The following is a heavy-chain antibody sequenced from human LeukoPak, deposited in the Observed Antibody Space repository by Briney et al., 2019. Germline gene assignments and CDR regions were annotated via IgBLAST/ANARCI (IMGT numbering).Heavy chain of an antibody. Sequence: GESLKISCKGSGYSFSNYWIGWVRQVPGKGLEWMGIIYPGDSATRYISSFQGQVTISADKSISTAYLQWSSLKASDTAMYYCARQYCRGTNCYTGSSYYLDYWGQGTLVTVSS. J-gene: IGHJ4*02. CDR2: IYPGDSAT. CDR3: ARQYCRGTNCYTGSSYYLDY. CDR1: GYSFSNYW. V-gene: IGHV5-51*01. D-gene: IGHD2-2*02.